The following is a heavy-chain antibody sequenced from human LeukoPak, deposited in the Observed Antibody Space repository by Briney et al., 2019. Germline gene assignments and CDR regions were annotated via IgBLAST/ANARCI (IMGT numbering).Heavy chain of an antibody. J-gene: IGHJ4*02. CDR1: GYSFTSYW. Sequence: GESLKISCKGSGYSFTSYWISWVRQMPGKGLEWMGRIDPSDSYTNYSPSFQGHVTISADKSISTAYLQWSSLKASVTAMYYCARTPPAMVRGAPKYYFDYWGQGTLVTVSS. CDR2: IDPSDSYT. D-gene: IGHD3-10*01. V-gene: IGHV5-10-1*01. CDR3: ARTPPAMVRGAPKYYFDY.